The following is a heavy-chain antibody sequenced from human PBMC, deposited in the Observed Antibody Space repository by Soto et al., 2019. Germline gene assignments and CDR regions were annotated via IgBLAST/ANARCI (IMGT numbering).Heavy chain of an antibody. CDR1: GFTFSSYG. J-gene: IGHJ6*02. CDR3: AKDQTKLLWFGEFLPYYGMDV. D-gene: IGHD3-10*01. Sequence: PGGSLRLSCAASGFTFSSYGMHWVRQAPGKGLEWVAVISYDGSNKYYADSVKGRFTISRDNSKNTLYLQMNSLRAEDTAVYYCAKDQTKLLWFGEFLPYYGMDVWGQGTTVTVSS. CDR2: ISYDGSNK. V-gene: IGHV3-30*18.